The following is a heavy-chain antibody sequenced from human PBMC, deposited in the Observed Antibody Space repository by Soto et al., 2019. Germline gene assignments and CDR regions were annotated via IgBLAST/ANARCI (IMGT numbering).Heavy chain of an antibody. V-gene: IGHV3-11*01. CDR3: AKGKVAYDNRGLQYFYYFAVNV. D-gene: IGHD3-22*01. Sequence: LRLSCGASGFTFSNYYMSWIRQAPGKGLEWVSYIRSTGRTIYYADSVKGRFTVSRDNAQNSLSLKLNSLRVEDTAVYYCAKGKVAYDNRGLQYFYYFAVNVWGQGTTVTVSS. CDR1: GFTFSNYY. CDR2: IRSTGRTI. J-gene: IGHJ6*02.